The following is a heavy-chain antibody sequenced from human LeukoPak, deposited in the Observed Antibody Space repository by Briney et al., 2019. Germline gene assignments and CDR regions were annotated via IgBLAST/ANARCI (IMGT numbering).Heavy chain of an antibody. CDR2: IYYSGST. V-gene: IGHV4-39*07. D-gene: IGHD5-18*01. CDR1: GGSISSSSYY. J-gene: IGHJ4*02. Sequence: SETLSLTCTDSGGSISSSSYYWGWIRQPPGKGLEWIGSIYYSGSTYYNPSLKSRVTISVDTSKNQFSLKLSSVTAADTAVYYCARGAMVPRRYFDYWGQGTLVTVSS. CDR3: ARGAMVPRRYFDY.